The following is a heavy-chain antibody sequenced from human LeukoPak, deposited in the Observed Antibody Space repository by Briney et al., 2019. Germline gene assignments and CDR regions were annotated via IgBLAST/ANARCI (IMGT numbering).Heavy chain of an antibody. D-gene: IGHD1-26*01. J-gene: IGHJ4*02. V-gene: IGHV3-33*01. CDR1: GFTFSNYG. CDR2: IWYDGSNK. Sequence: PGGSLRLSCAASGFTFSNYGMHWVRQAPGKGLEWVAVIWYDGSNKYYADSVKGRFTISRDNSNNTLYLQMNSLRAEDTAVYYCARDISGSFSLDYWGQGTLVTVSS. CDR3: ARDISGSFSLDY.